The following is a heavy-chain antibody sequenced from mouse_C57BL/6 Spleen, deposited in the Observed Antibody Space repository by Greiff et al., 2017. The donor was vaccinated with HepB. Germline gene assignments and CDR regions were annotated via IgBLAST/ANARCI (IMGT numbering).Heavy chain of an antibody. V-gene: IGHV1-72*01. Sequence: QVQLQQSGAELVKPGASVKLSCKASGYTFTSYWMHWVKQRPGRGLEWIGRIDPNSGGTKYNEKFKSKATLTVEKPSSTAYMQLSSLTSEDSAVYYGASHYGSPYGYFDVWGKGTTVTVSS. J-gene: IGHJ1*03. CDR1: GYTFTSYW. CDR2: IDPNSGGT. CDR3: ASHYGSPYGYFDV. D-gene: IGHD1-1*01.